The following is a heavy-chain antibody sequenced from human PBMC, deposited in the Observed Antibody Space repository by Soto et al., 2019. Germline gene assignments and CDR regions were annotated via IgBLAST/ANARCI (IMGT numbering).Heavy chain of an antibody. D-gene: IGHD2-8*01. CDR1: GFTVSTSY. V-gene: IGHV3-53*02. J-gene: IGHJ6*02. CDR2: IYSGGST. Sequence: EVQLVETGGGLVQPGGSLRLSCAASGFTVSTSYMDWVRQAPGKGLEWVSVIYSGGSTYYADSVKGRFTISRDSSKNTLFLQMNSLRAEDTAVYYCARDGTYANNYYGMGVWGQGTTVTVSS. CDR3: ARDGTYANNYYGMGV.